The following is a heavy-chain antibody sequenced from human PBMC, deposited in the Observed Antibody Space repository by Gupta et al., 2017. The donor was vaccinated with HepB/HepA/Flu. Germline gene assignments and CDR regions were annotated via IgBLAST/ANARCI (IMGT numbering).Heavy chain of an antibody. V-gene: IGHV4-39*01. Sequence: QLQLQESGPGLVKPSATLSLTCTVSGGSITSSSYYWGLIRQPPGKGLEWIGRIYYSGSTYYNPSLKSRVTISVDTSKNQFSLKLSSVTAADTAVYYCASTPRDIVLMVYAANFDYWGQGTLVTVAS. CDR1: GGSITSSSYY. CDR3: ASTPRDIVLMVYAANFDY. D-gene: IGHD2-8*01. CDR2: IYYSGST. J-gene: IGHJ4*02.